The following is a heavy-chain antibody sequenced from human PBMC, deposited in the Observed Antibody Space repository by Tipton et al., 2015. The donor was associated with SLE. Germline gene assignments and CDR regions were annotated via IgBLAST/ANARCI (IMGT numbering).Heavy chain of an antibody. Sequence: TLSLTCAVYGDSFTDHSRTWIRLAPGKGLEWIGEISHGGSTSYNPSLQSRVTISRDTSKNQFSLTITSVTAADTAVYYCARSLLPASALTYHYYLDVWGKGTTVTVSS. CDR1: GDSFTDHS. D-gene: IGHD4/OR15-4a*01. CDR2: ISHGGST. V-gene: IGHV4-34*01. J-gene: IGHJ6*03. CDR3: ARSLLPASALTYHYYLDV.